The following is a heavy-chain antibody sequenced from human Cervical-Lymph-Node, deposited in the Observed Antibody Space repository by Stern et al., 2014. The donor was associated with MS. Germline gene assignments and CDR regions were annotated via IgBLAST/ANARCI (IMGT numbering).Heavy chain of an antibody. D-gene: IGHD4-17*01. V-gene: IGHV4-30-2*01. CDR2: IYHSGST. CDR1: GGSISSGGYY. J-gene: IGHJ3*02. CDR3: ARSSTVTPNAFDI. Sequence: QLQLQESGSGLVKPSQTLSLTCAVSGGSISSGGYYWSWIRQPPGKGLEWIGYIYHSGSTYSNPSLKSRVTISVDRSKNQFSLKLSAVTAADTAVYYCARSSTVTPNAFDIWGQGTMVTVSS.